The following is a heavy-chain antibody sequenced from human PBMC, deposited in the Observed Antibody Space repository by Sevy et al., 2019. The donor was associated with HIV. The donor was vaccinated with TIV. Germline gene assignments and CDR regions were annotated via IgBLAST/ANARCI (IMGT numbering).Heavy chain of an antibody. D-gene: IGHD3-3*01. V-gene: IGHV3-30-3*01. Sequence: GGSLRLSCAASGFTFSSYAMHWVRQAPGKGLEWVAVISYDGSNKYYADSVKGRFTISRDNSKNTLYLQMNSLRAEDTAVYYCARAVAEVGVVAFDIWGQGTMVTVSS. CDR2: ISYDGSNK. J-gene: IGHJ3*02. CDR1: GFTFSSYA. CDR3: ARAVAEVGVVAFDI.